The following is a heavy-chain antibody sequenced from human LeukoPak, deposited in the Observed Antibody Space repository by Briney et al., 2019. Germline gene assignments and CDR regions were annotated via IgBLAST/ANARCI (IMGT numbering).Heavy chain of an antibody. Sequence: SQTLSLTCTVSGGSISSGSYYWSWIRQPPGKGLEWIGYIYYSGSTNYNPSLKSRVTISVDTSKNQFSLKLSSVTAADTAVYYCTRGAGWLIDYWGQGILVTVSS. CDR2: IYYSGST. CDR3: TRGAGWLIDY. D-gene: IGHD3-16*01. CDR1: GGSISSGSYY. J-gene: IGHJ4*02. V-gene: IGHV4-61*01.